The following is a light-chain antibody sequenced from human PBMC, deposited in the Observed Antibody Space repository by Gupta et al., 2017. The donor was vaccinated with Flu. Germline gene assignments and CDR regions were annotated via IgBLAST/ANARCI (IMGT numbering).Light chain of an antibody. V-gene: IGLV2-18*02. Sequence: QSALTQPPSVSGSPGQSVTIPCTGTSSDVGTYNRVSWYQQPPGTAPKLMIYEVSNRPSGVPDRFSGSKSGNTASLTISGLQGEDEADYYCSSYTSSYTFVFGTGTKVTVL. CDR2: EVS. CDR3: SSYTSSYTFV. CDR1: SSDVGTYNR. J-gene: IGLJ1*01.